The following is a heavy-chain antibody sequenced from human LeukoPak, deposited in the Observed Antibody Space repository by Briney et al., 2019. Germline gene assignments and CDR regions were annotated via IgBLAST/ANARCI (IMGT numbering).Heavy chain of an antibody. CDR3: ARKLGYCTNGVCYRGYYYYMDV. Sequence: ASVKVSCKASGYTFTSYGISWVRQAPGQGLEWMGWISAYNGNTNYAQKLQGRVTMTTDTSTSTAYMELRSLRSDDTAVYYCARKLGYCTNGVCYRGYYYYMDVWGKGTTVTVSS. V-gene: IGHV1-18*01. J-gene: IGHJ6*03. D-gene: IGHD2-8*01. CDR2: ISAYNGNT. CDR1: GYTFTSYG.